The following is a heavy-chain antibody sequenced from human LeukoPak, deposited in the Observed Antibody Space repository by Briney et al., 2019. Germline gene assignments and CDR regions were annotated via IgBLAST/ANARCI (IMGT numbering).Heavy chain of an antibody. D-gene: IGHD5-18*01. Sequence: SETLSLTCTVSGGSISSGDYYWSWIRQPPGTGLEWIGYIYYSGSTYYNPSLKSRITISVDTSKSQFSLRLSSVTAADTAVYYCARDLRGYGYGDYWGPGTLVTVSS. J-gene: IGHJ4*02. V-gene: IGHV4-30-4*01. CDR2: IYYSGST. CDR1: GGSISSGDYY. CDR3: ARDLRGYGYGDY.